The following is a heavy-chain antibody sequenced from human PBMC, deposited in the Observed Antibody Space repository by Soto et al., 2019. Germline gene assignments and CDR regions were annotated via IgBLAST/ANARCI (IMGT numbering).Heavy chain of an antibody. CDR3: ARDLWFGVMDV. D-gene: IGHD3-10*01. CDR1: GFTFSSYA. J-gene: IGHJ6*02. Sequence: QVQLVESGGGVVQPGRSLRLSCAASGFTFSSYAMHWVRQAPGKGLEWVAVISYDGSNKYYADSVKGRFTISRDNSKNTLYLQMNSLRAEDTAVYYCARDLWFGVMDVWGQGTTFTVSS. CDR2: ISYDGSNK. V-gene: IGHV3-30-3*01.